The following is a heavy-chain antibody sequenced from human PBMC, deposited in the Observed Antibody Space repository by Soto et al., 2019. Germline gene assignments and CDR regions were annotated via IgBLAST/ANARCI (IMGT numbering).Heavy chain of an antibody. CDR3: AAKLGTTHYFHF. V-gene: IGHV4-31*03. CDR1: GDPVSSGSSY. J-gene: IGHJ4*02. CDR2: IYHTGST. D-gene: IGHD7-27*01. Sequence: QVQLQESGPGLVQPSQTLSLTCSVSGDPVSSGSSYWTWVRQHPVKCLEWIGYIYHTGSTYYNPSLQSRLIMSIDTSKKQFSLHLYSVTAADTAVYFCAAKLGTTHYFHFWGQGSLVAVSS.